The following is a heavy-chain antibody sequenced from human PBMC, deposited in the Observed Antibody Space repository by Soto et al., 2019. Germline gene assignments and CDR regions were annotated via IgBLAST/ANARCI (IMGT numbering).Heavy chain of an antibody. D-gene: IGHD2-15*01. V-gene: IGHV3-74*01. CDR3: ARDGRTGYCNGGSCSTEDY. Sequence: EVQLVESGGGLVQPGGSLRLSCAASGFTFRTYWMHWVRQAPGKGLVWVSRINADGSSTTYADSVKGRFTISRDNAKNTLYLQMNRLRAEDTAVYYCARDGRTGYCNGGSCSTEDYWGQGTLVTVSS. CDR2: INADGSST. CDR1: GFTFRTYW. J-gene: IGHJ4*02.